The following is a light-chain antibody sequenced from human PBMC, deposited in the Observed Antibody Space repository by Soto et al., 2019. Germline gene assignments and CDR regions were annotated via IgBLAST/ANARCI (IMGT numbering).Light chain of an antibody. CDR3: SSYAGSNNVVEV. V-gene: IGLV2-8*01. CDR1: SSDVGGYNY. J-gene: IGLJ2*01. Sequence: QSALTQPPSASGSPGQSVTISCTGTSSDVGGYNYVSWCQQHPGKAPKLMIYEVSKRPSGVPDRFSGSKSGNTASLTVSGLQAEDEADYYCSSYAGSNNVVEVFGGGTKLTVL. CDR2: EVS.